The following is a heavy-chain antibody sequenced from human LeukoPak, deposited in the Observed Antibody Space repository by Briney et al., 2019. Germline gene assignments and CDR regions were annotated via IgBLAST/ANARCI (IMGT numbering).Heavy chain of an antibody. CDR2: ISAYNGNT. J-gene: IGHJ4*02. CDR1: GYTFTSYG. V-gene: IGHV1-18*01. D-gene: IGHD2-8*01. Sequence: ASVKVSCKASGYTFTSYGISWVRQAPGQGLEWMGWISAYNGNTNYAQKLQGRVTLTTDTSTSTAYMDLRSLRSDDTAVYYCARAGHCSNGICYTADFEYWGQGTLVTVSS. CDR3: ARAGHCSNGICYTADFEY.